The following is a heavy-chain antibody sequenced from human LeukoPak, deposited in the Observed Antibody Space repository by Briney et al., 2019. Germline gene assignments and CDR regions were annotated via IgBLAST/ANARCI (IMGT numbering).Heavy chain of an antibody. CDR2: IYPGDSDT. V-gene: IGHV5-51*01. Sequence: GESLKISCKGSGYSFTSYWIGWVRQMPGRGLAWMGIIYPGDSDTRYSPPFQGQVTISADKSISTAYLQWSSLKASHTAMYYCARQASRGTIDYWGQGTLVTVSS. CDR3: ARQASRGTIDY. J-gene: IGHJ4*02. CDR1: GYSFTSYW. D-gene: IGHD4-17*01.